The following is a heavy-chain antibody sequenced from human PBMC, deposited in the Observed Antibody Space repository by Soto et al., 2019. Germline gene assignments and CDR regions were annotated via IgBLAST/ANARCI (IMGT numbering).Heavy chain of an antibody. D-gene: IGHD3-22*01. CDR2: ISAYNGNT. CDR3: ARDGYYDSSGYRSDFDY. J-gene: IGHJ4*02. Sequence: VSVKVSCKASGYTFTSYGISWVRQAPGQGLEWMGWISAYNGNTNYAQKLQGRGTMTTDTSTSTAYMELRSLRSDDTAVYYCARDGYYDSSGYRSDFDYWGQGTLVTVSS. CDR1: GYTFTSYG. V-gene: IGHV1-18*01.